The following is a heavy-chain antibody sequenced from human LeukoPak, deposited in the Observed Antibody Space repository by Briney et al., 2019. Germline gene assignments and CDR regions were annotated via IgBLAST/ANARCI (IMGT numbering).Heavy chain of an antibody. D-gene: IGHD3-22*01. CDR2: FDPEDGET. V-gene: IGHV1-24*01. Sequence: ASVKVSCKVSGYTLTELSMHWVRQDPGKGLEWMGGFDPEDGETIYAQKFQGRVTMTEDTSTDTAYMELSSLRSEDTAVYYCATSWRYYDSSGYYGGWFDPWGQGTLVTVSS. CDR3: ATSWRYYDSSGYYGGWFDP. J-gene: IGHJ5*02. CDR1: GYTLTELS.